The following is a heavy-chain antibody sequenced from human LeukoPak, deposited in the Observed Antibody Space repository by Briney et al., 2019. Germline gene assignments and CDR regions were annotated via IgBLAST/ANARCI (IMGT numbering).Heavy chain of an antibody. CDR2: INPNSGGT. CDR1: GYTFTVYY. V-gene: IGHV1-2*02. Sequence: ASVTVSFKASGYTFTVYYMHWVRQAPGQGGEWMGWINPNSGGTNYAQKFQGRDTMTRETTISTAYMELSRLRSDDTAVYYCARSRTGSGFLFDYWGQGTLVTVSS. J-gene: IGHJ4*02. CDR3: ARSRTGSGFLFDY. D-gene: IGHD3-10*01.